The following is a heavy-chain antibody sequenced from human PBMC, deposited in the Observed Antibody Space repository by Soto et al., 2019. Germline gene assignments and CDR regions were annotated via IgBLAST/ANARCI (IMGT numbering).Heavy chain of an antibody. V-gene: IGHV3-66*01. CDR3: ARESFDI. CDR2: IHNGGET. Sequence: PGGSLRLSCAASGFSVSSNYMNWVRQAPGKGLEWVSIIHNGGETYYADSVKDRFTVSRDNSKNTVFLQMNSLRVEDTAVYYCARESFDIWGQGTMVTVSS. J-gene: IGHJ3*02. CDR1: GFSVSSNY.